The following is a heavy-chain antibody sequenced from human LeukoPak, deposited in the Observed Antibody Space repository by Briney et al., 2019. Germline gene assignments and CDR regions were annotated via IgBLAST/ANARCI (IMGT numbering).Heavy chain of an antibody. Sequence: ASVKVSCKASGYTFTSYYMHWVRQPPGQGLEWMGIINHSGGSTSYAQKFQGRVTMTRDTSTSTVYMELSSLRSEDTAVYYCARGQGYCSSTSCYAEWFDPWGQGTLVTVSS. J-gene: IGHJ5*02. D-gene: IGHD2-2*01. CDR1: GYTFTSYY. V-gene: IGHV1-46*01. CDR3: ARGQGYCSSTSCYAEWFDP. CDR2: INHSGGST.